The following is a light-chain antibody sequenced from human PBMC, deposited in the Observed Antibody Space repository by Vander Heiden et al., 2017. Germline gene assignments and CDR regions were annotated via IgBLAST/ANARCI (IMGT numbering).Light chain of an antibody. J-gene: IGLJ2*01. V-gene: IGLV10-54*04. CDR3: SAWDTSLSAQV. CDR2: RNN. CDR1: SNNVGNQG. Sequence: QAGLTQPPSVSKALRQTATLTCSANSNNVGNQGAAWLQQHQCHPPKLLFYRNNNRPSGISERFSASRSGNTASLTITGLQPEDEADYYCSAWDTSLSAQVFGAGTKLTVL.